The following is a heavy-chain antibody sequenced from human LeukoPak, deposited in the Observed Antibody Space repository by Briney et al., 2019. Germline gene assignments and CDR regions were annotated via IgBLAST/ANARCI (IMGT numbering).Heavy chain of an antibody. Sequence: ASVNVSCKASGYTFTSYDINWVRQATGQGLEWMGWMNPNSGNTGYAQKFQGRVTITRNTSISTAYMELSSLRSEDTAVYYCARDLGSKGFDPWGQGTLVTVSS. V-gene: IGHV1-8*03. J-gene: IGHJ5*02. CDR2: MNPNSGNT. CDR1: GYTFTSYD. D-gene: IGHD2-15*01. CDR3: ARDLGSKGFDP.